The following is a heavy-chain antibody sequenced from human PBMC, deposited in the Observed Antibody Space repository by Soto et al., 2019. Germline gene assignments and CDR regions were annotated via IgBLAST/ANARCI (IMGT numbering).Heavy chain of an antibody. V-gene: IGHV3-30-3*01. Sequence: RRLSCAASGVTFSSYAMHWVRQAPGKGLEWVAVISYDGSNKYYADSVKGRFTISRDNSKNTLYLQMNSLRAEDTAVYYCARDLLAAPNRGWFDPWGQGTLVTVSS. CDR1: GVTFSSYA. CDR2: ISYDGSNK. D-gene: IGHD6-6*01. CDR3: ARDLLAAPNRGWFDP. J-gene: IGHJ5*02.